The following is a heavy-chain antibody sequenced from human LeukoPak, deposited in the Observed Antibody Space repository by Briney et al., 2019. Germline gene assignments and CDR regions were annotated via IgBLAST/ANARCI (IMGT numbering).Heavy chain of an antibody. V-gene: IGHV4-39*07. D-gene: IGHD5-12*01. CDR1: GGSISSTSYY. CDR2: IFYSGRT. Sequence: SETLSLTCTVSGGSISSTSYYWGWIRQPPGKGLECIGSIFYSGRTYFNPSLKSRVTISVDTSKNQFSLKLSSVTAADTAVYYCARIKYSGPVDYWGQGTLVTVSS. CDR3: ARIKYSGPVDY. J-gene: IGHJ4*02.